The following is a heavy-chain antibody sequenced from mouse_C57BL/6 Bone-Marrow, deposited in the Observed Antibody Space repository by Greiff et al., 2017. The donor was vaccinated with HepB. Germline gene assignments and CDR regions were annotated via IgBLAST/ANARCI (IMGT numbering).Heavy chain of an antibody. CDR1: GFTFSSYG. V-gene: IGHV5-6*01. Sequence: EVMLVESGGDLVKPGGSLKLSCAASGFTFSSYGMSWVRQTPDKRLEWVATISSGGSYTYYPDSVKGRFTISRDNAKNTLYLQMSSLKSEDTAMYYCARSYGAYWGQGTLVTVSA. J-gene: IGHJ3*01. CDR2: ISSGGSYT. D-gene: IGHD1-1*02. CDR3: ARSYGAY.